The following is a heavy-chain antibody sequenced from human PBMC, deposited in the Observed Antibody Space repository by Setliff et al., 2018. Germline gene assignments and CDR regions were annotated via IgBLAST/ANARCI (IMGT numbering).Heavy chain of an antibody. D-gene: IGHD6-19*01. Sequence: SVKVSCKVSGDTFNTYTLSWVRQAPGQGLEWMGGIIPLLETVKYAQKFQGRLTITADKSTSTIYMELSSLTSEDTAVYYCARSTFGYNNGWPPFFDFWGQGTQVTVSS. CDR1: GDTFNTYT. CDR3: ARSTFGYNNGWPPFFDF. J-gene: IGHJ4*02. CDR2: IIPLLETV. V-gene: IGHV1-69*06.